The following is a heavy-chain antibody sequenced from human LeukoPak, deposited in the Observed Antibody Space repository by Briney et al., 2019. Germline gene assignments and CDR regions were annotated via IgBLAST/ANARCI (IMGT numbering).Heavy chain of an antibody. D-gene: IGHD6-6*01. J-gene: IGHJ3*02. CDR3: ARLSQIVAFDI. Sequence: SETLSLTCAVYGGSFSGYYWSWIRQPPGKGLEWIGEINHSGSTNYNPSLRSRVTISVDTSKNQFSLKLSSVTAADTAVYYCARLSQIVAFDIWGQGTMVTVSS. V-gene: IGHV4-34*01. CDR1: GGSFSGYY. CDR2: INHSGST.